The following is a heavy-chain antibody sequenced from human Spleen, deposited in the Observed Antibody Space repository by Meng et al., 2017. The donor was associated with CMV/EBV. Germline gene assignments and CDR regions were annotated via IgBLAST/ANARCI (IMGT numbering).Heavy chain of an antibody. CDR2: IIPIFGTA. J-gene: IGHJ5*02. CDR3: ASSPMGVVPNWFDP. D-gene: IGHD3-3*01. V-gene: IGHV1-69*12. Sequence: VQLVESGAEGKKPGSSVKASCKASGGTFSSYAISWVRQAPGQGLEWMGGIIPIFGTANYAQKFQGRVTITADESTSTAYMELSSLRSEDTAVYYCASSPMGVVPNWFDPWGQGTLVTVSS. CDR1: GGTFSSYA.